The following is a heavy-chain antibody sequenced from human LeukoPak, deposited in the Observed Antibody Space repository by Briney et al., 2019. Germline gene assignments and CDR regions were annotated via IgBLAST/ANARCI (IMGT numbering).Heavy chain of an antibody. CDR1: GDSISGYY. Sequence: SETLSLTCTVSGDSISGYYWSWIRQPAGKGLEWIGRIYTSGSTKYNPSFQGRVTMSLDTSKNQFSLKLSSVTAADTAVYYCARQGGIQLWLPGYWGQGTLVTVSS. V-gene: IGHV4-4*07. D-gene: IGHD5-18*01. J-gene: IGHJ4*02. CDR3: ARQGGIQLWLPGY. CDR2: IYTSGST.